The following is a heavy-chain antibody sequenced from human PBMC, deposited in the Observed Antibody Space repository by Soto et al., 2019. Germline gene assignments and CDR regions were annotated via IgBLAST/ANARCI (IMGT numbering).Heavy chain of an antibody. J-gene: IGHJ4*02. V-gene: IGHV3-21*05. Sequence: VQLVQSGAEVKKRGSSVKVSCKASGGTFSSYAISWVRQAPGKGLEWVSYISSSSSYTNYADSVKGRFTISRDNAKNSLYLQMNSLRAEDTAVYYCARDLSDGYLDYWGQGTLVTVSS. CDR1: GGTFSSYA. CDR3: ARDLSDGYLDY. CDR2: ISSSSSYT.